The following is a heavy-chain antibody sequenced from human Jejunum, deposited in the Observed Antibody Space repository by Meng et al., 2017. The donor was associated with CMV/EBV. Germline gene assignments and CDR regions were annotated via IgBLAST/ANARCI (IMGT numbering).Heavy chain of an antibody. CDR3: ARGWGSGSYGLGY. D-gene: IGHD1-26*01. CDR1: GLTCSGSW. CDR2: ISNDGSGT. J-gene: IGHJ4*02. Sequence: ASGLTCSGSWSHWVRQGPGKGLVWVSRISNDGSGTRYADAVKGRFTISRDNAKNTLYLQIDSLRVDDTAVYFCARGWGSGSYGLGYWGQGTLVTVSS. V-gene: IGHV3-74*01.